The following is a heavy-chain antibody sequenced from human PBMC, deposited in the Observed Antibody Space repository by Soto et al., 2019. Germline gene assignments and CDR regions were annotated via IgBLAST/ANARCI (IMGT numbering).Heavy chain of an antibody. D-gene: IGHD1-26*01. CDR1: GGPFTRFD. V-gene: IGHV1-69*06. J-gene: IGHJ6*02. CDR2: IIPIFDTT. Sequence: VELVQSGSEVKKPGSSVKVSCKTSGGPFTRFDVNWVRQAPGQGLEWMGDIIPIFDTTNYAQKFQGRVTITADMATTTAYMALGSLRSDETAVYFCAVGLSGSYYGNGMDVWGLGTTVIVS. CDR3: AVGLSGSYYGNGMDV.